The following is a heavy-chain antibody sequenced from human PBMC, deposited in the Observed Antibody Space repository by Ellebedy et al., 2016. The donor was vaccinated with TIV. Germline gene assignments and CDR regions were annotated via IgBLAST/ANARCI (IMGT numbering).Heavy chain of an antibody. D-gene: IGHD6-13*01. Sequence: GESLKISXAASGFTFSDYYMSWIRQAPGKGLEWVSYISSSSSYTNYADSVKGRFTISRDNSKNTLYLQMNSLRAEDTAVYYCARGGIAAAGTENWFDPWGQGTLVTVSS. CDR3: ARGGIAAAGTENWFDP. CDR2: ISSSSSYT. J-gene: IGHJ5*02. CDR1: GFTFSDYY. V-gene: IGHV3-11*06.